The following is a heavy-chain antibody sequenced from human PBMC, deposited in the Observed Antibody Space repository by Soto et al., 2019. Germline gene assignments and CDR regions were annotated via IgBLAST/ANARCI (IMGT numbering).Heavy chain of an antibody. V-gene: IGHV4-39*01. CDR2: IYSSENT. D-gene: IGHD3-10*02. CDR3: ASVRGGYYYAMDV. CDR1: GDSVSTNRYS. Sequence: PSETLSLTCTVSGDSVSTNRYSWGWIRQSPGKGLEWIGTIYSSENTYYNPSLLSRVTISVDTSKNEFSLRLSSVTAADTAVYYCASVRGGYYYAMDVWGQGTTVTVSS. J-gene: IGHJ6*02.